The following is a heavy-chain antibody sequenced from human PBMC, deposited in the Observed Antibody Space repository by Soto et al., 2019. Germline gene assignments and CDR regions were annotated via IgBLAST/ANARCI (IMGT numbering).Heavy chain of an antibody. CDR2: ISYGGSNK. V-gene: IGHV3-30*03. J-gene: IGHJ4*02. CDR1: GFTFSSYG. Sequence: GGSLRLSCAASGFTFSSYGMHWVRQAPGKGLEWVAVISYGGSNKYYADSVKGRFTISRDNSKNTLYLQINSLRTEDTAVYYCAANFDYWGQGTLVTVSS. CDR3: AANFDY.